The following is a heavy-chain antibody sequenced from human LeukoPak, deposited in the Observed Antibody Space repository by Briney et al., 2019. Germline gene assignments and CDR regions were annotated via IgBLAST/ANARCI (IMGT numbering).Heavy chain of an antibody. V-gene: IGHV3-23*01. CDR2: ITDSGGGT. D-gene: IGHD3-10*01. CDR3: AKRGAGYYFDY. J-gene: IGHJ4*02. Sequence: GGSLKLSCAASGFTFSSYAMSWVRQAPGKGLEWVSSITDSGGGTFYADSVKGRFTISRDNSKNTLFLQLNSLRAEDTAVYYCAKRGAGYYFDYWGQGTLVTVSS. CDR1: GFTFSSYA.